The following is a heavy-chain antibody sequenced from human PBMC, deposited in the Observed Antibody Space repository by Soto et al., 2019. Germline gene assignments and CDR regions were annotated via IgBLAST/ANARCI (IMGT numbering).Heavy chain of an antibody. CDR1: GFTFSSYS. J-gene: IGHJ4*02. CDR3: VAGSGWLPDF. D-gene: IGHD6-19*01. CDR2: ISSSSSTI. Sequence: GGSLRLSCAASGFTFSSYSMNWVRQAPGKGLEWVSYISSSSSTIYYADSVKGRFTISRDNARNSLYLEMNSLRAEDTAVYYCVAGSGWLPDFWGQGTLVTVSS. V-gene: IGHV3-48*04.